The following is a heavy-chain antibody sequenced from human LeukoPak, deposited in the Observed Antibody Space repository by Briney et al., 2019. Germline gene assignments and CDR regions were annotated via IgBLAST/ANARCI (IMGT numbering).Heavy chain of an antibody. CDR2: VSPDSGGT. V-gene: IGHV1-2*02. Sequence: SVKVSCKVSRYWFTDYYVHCERHPHEHGIEWKGRVSPDSGGTNYAQKFQGRGPMTTDTAIRTGYMELSRLRSDDTGVYYCASGLNSRSIICWGQGTRVTVSS. D-gene: IGHD6-13*01. CDR3: ASGLNSRSIIC. CDR1: RYWFTDYY. J-gene: IGHJ4*02.